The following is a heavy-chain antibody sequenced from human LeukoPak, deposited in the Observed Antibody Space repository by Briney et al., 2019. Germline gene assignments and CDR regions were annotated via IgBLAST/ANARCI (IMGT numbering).Heavy chain of an antibody. J-gene: IGHJ5*02. CDR1: RGSISSYY. Sequence: PETLSLTCTVSRGSISSYYWSWIRQPPGKGLEWIGYIYYSGSTNYNPSLKSRVTISVDTSKNQFSLKLSSVTAADTAVYYCARRSYLDSSSSNWFDPWGQGTLVTVSS. CDR2: IYYSGST. V-gene: IGHV4-59*01. D-gene: IGHD6-13*01. CDR3: ARRSYLDSSSSNWFDP.